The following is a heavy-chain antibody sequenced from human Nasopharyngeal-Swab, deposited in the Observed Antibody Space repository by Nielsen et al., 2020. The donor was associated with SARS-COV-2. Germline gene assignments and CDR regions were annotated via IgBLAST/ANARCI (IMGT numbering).Heavy chain of an antibody. J-gene: IGHJ4*02. D-gene: IGHD2/OR15-2a*01. V-gene: IGHV3-30*18. Sequence: GESLKTSCAASGFTFSSHGMHWVRQAPGKGLEWVAVISYDGSNKYYADSVKGRFTISRDNSKNTLYLQMNSLRAEDTAVYYCAKGYFLDYWGQGTLVTVSS. CDR2: ISYDGSNK. CDR1: GFTFSSHG. CDR3: AKGYFLDY.